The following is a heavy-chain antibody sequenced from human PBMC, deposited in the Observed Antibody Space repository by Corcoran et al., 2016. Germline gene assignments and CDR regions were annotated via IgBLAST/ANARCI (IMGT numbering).Heavy chain of an antibody. J-gene: IGHJ5*02. D-gene: IGHD3-16*01. Sequence: QVQLVESGGGVVQPGRSLRLSCAASGFTFSSYGMHWVRQAPGKGLEWVAVISYDGSNKYYADSVKGRFTISRDNSKNTLYLQMNSLRAEDTAVYYCAKAPPDLGAWFDPWGQGTLVTVSS. CDR1: GFTFSSYG. CDR3: AKAPPDLGAWFDP. V-gene: IGHV3-30*18. CDR2: ISYDGSNK.